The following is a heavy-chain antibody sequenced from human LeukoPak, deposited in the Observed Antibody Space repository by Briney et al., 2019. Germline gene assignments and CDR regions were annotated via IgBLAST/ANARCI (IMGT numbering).Heavy chain of an antibody. CDR2: ISGSGGST. Sequence: GGSLRLSCAASGFTFSSYAMRWVRQAPGKGLEWVSAISGSGGSTYYADSVTGRFTISRDNSKNTLYLQMNSLRAEDTAVYYCAARHYYYDSSGYYSLRAWGQGTLVTVSS. J-gene: IGHJ5*02. V-gene: IGHV3-23*01. CDR1: GFTFSSYA. CDR3: AARHYYYDSSGYYSLRA. D-gene: IGHD3-22*01.